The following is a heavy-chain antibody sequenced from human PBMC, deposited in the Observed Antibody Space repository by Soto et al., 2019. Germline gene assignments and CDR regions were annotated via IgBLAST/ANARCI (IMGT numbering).Heavy chain of an antibody. D-gene: IGHD3-16*01. CDR3: VKGGASYYYGMDV. Sequence: EVQLVESGGGLVQPGGSLRLSCAASGFTFTSHSMNWVRQAPGKGLEWVSYISSSGGTIYYADSVKGRFTISRDNAKNSVYLQMNSLRDEDTAVYYCVKGGASYYYGMDVWAQGTTVTVSS. CDR1: GFTFTSHS. V-gene: IGHV3-48*02. J-gene: IGHJ6*02. CDR2: ISSSGGTI.